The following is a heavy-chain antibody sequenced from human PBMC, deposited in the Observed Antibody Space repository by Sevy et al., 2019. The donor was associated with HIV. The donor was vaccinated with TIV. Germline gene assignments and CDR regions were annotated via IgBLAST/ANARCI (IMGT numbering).Heavy chain of an antibody. Sequence: GGSLRLSCAASGFTFSSYSMNWVRQAPGKGLEWVSSISSSSSYIYYADSVKGRFTSSRDNAKNSLYLQMNSLRAEDTAVYYCARDPRTAAAGTRYFDYWGQGTRVTVSS. D-gene: IGHD6-13*01. J-gene: IGHJ4*02. CDR3: ARDPRTAAAGTRYFDY. CDR2: ISSSSSYI. CDR1: GFTFSSYS. V-gene: IGHV3-21*01.